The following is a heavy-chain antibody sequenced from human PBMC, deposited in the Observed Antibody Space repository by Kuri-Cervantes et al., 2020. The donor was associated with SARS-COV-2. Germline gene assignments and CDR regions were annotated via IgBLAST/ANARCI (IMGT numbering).Heavy chain of an antibody. CDR3: ARDPRNLAIFGVVIKGYYYYGMDV. J-gene: IGHJ6*02. D-gene: IGHD3-3*01. CDR2: ISYDGSNK. Sequence: GGSLRLSCAASGFTFSRYAMHWVRQAPGKGLEWVAVISYDGSNKDYTASGKGRFTISRDNSQNTLYLQMKSLRTEDTALYYCARDPRNLAIFGVVIKGYYYYGMDVWGQGTTVTVSS. V-gene: IGHV3-30-3*01. CDR1: GFTFSRYA.